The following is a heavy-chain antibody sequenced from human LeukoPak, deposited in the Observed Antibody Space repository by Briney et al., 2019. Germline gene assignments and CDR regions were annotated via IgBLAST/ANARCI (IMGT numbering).Heavy chain of an antibody. Sequence: GGSLRLSCAASGFTVSSNYMSWVRQAPGEGLEWVSVIYSGGSTYYADSVKGRFTISRDNAKNTLYLQMNSLRAEDTAVYYCARSAAAGFSYYSYYLDVWGKGTTVTIFS. CDR2: IYSGGST. V-gene: IGHV3-66*01. CDR3: ARSAAAGFSYYSYYLDV. D-gene: IGHD6-13*01. CDR1: GFTVSSNY. J-gene: IGHJ6*03.